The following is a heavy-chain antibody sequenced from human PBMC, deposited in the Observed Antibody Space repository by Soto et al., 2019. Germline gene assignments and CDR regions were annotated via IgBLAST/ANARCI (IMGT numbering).Heavy chain of an antibody. D-gene: IGHD2-15*01. CDR2: ISGSGGST. CDR3: AKAVLDIVVVVAAIHGMDV. J-gene: IGHJ6*02. Sequence: GGSLRLSCAASGFTFSSYAMSWVRQAPGKGLEWVSAISGSGGSTYYADSVKGRFTISRDNSKNTLYLQMNSLRAEDTAVYYCAKAVLDIVVVVAAIHGMDVWGQGTTVTVSS. CDR1: GFTFSSYA. V-gene: IGHV3-23*01.